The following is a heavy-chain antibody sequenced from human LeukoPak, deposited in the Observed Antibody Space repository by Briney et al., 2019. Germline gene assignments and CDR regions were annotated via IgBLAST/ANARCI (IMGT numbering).Heavy chain of an antibody. Sequence: GDSLRLSCAASGFTLGGYWMHWLRQAPGKGLVWVSRIKYDGSSTTYADSVKGRFTISRGNAKNTLYLQMNSLRAEDTAVYYCARSDWFDPWGQGTLVTVSS. CDR1: GFTLGGYW. CDR3: ARSDWFDP. J-gene: IGHJ5*02. V-gene: IGHV3-74*01. CDR2: IKYDGSST.